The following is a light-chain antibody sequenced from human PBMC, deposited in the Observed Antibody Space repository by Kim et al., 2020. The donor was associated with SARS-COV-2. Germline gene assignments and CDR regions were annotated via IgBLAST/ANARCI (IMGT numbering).Light chain of an antibody. CDR1: QTVSIN. CDR3: QQYIDWPYT. Sequence: EIVMTQSPATLSVSPGERATLSCRATQTVSINLAWYQQKVGQAPRLVIYGASTRAAGIPARFSGSGSGTDFTLTISSLQSEDFAVYYCQQYIDWPYTFGRGTKLEI. V-gene: IGKV3-15*01. J-gene: IGKJ2*01. CDR2: GAS.